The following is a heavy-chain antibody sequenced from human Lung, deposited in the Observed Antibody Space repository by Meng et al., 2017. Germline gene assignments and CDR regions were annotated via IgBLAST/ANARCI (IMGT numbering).Heavy chain of an antibody. V-gene: IGHV4-34*01. CDR1: GGSFSDYY. D-gene: IGHD4-11*01. J-gene: IGHJ4*02. CDR2: INHSGRT. CDR3: ARGPTTMAHDFDY. Sequence: QVQLQQLVAGLFKPSQTLSLTCVVSGGSFSDYYWSWIRQPPGKGLEWIGEINHSGRTNYNPSLESRATISVDTSQNNLSLKLSSVTAADSAVYYCARGPTTMAHDFDYWGQGTLVTVSS.